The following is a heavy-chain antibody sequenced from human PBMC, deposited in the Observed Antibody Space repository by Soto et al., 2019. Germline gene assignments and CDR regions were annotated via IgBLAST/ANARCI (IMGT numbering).Heavy chain of an antibody. CDR1: GFTFSDYY. D-gene: IGHD2-15*01. Sequence: PGGSLRLSCAASGFTFSDYYMSWIRQAPGKGPEWVSYISSSGSTIYYADSVKGRFTISRDNAKNSLYLQMNSLRAEDTAVYYCARVPRGRSGGSRRRNYYYYYYMDVWGKGTTVTVSS. V-gene: IGHV3-11*01. J-gene: IGHJ6*03. CDR2: ISSSGSTI. CDR3: ARVPRGRSGGSRRRNYYYYYYMDV.